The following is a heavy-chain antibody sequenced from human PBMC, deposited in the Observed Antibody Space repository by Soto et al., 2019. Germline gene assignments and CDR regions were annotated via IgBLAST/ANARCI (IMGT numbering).Heavy chain of an antibody. J-gene: IGHJ3*02. CDR2: VYNSGST. CDR1: CGSIIDYD. D-gene: IGHD7-27*01. V-gene: IGHV4-59*08. CDR3: SRPNWGDYAFDI. Sequence: PSETLSHPWTVFCGSIIDYDRIWILKPPGKGLEWIGYVYNSGSTEYNPSLKSRVTISVDTSKNQLSLRLTSVSAAVTAVYYCSRPNWGDYAFDIWGQGTMVTVSS.